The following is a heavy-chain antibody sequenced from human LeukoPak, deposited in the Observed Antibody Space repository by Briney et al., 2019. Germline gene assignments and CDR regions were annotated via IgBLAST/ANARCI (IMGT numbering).Heavy chain of an antibody. CDR3: ARRSGTNRRRGGPFDY. D-gene: IGHD3-10*01. Sequence: SETLSLTCTVSGGSISSSSYYWGWIRQPPGKGLERIGSIYYSGSTYYNPSLKSRVTISVDTSKNQFSLKLSSVTAADTAVYYCARRSGTNRRRGGPFDYWGQGTLVTVSS. CDR2: IYYSGST. J-gene: IGHJ4*02. CDR1: GGSISSSSYY. V-gene: IGHV4-39*01.